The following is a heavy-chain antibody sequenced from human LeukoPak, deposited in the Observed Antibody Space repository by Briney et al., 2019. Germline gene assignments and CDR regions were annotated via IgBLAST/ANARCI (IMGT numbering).Heavy chain of an antibody. Sequence: GASVKVSCKASGGTFSSYAISWVRQAPGQGLEWMGGIIPIFGTANYAQKFQGRVTITAVESTSTAYMELSSLRSEDTAVYYCARAVVVVAAPRDYYYYGMDVWGKGTTVTVSS. CDR2: IIPIFGTA. D-gene: IGHD2-15*01. V-gene: IGHV1-69*13. CDR1: GGTFSSYA. J-gene: IGHJ6*04. CDR3: ARAVVVVAAPRDYYYYGMDV.